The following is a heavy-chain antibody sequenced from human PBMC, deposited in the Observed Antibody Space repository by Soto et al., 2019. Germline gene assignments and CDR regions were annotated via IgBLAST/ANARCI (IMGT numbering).Heavy chain of an antibody. CDR1: GGSISSGGYS. CDR3: ARGFLGSDWYSYFDP. Sequence: SETLSLTCAVSGGSISSGGYSWSWIRQPPGKGLEWIGYIYHSGSTYYNPSLKSRVTISVDRSKNQFSLKLSSVTAADTAVYYCARGFLGSDWYSYFDPWGPGTLVPSPS. CDR2: IYHSGST. J-gene: IGHJ5*02. D-gene: IGHD2-21*01. V-gene: IGHV4-30-2*01.